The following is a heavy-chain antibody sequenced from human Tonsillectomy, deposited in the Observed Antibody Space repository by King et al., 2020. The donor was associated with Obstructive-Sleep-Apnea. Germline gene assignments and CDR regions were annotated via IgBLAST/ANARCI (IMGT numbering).Heavy chain of an antibody. Sequence: VQLVESGGGVVQPGRSLRLSCAASGFTFSSYGMHWVRQAPGKGLEWVAVISYDGSNKYYADSGKGRFTISRDNSKNTLYLQMNSLRAEDTAVYYCAKELEQWLVQPFGYWGQGTLVTVSS. CDR3: AKELEQWLVQPFGY. J-gene: IGHJ4*02. V-gene: IGHV3-30*18. D-gene: IGHD6-19*01. CDR1: GFTFSSYG. CDR2: ISYDGSNK.